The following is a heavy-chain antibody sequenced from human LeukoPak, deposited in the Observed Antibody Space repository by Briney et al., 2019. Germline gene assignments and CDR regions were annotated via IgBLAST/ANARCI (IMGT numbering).Heavy chain of an antibody. CDR1: GFTFSSYA. J-gene: IGHJ4*02. CDR3: AKAYSSSWYVRLFDY. Sequence: GGSLRLSCAVSGFTFSSYAMSWVRQAPGKGLEWVSAISGSGGSTYYADSVEGRFTISRDNSKNTLYLQMNSLRAEDTAVYCCAKAYSSSWYVRLFDYWGQGTLVTVSS. CDR2: ISGSGGST. V-gene: IGHV3-23*01. D-gene: IGHD6-13*01.